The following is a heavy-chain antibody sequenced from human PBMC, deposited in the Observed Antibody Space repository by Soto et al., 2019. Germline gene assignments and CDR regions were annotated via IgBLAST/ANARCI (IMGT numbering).Heavy chain of an antibody. D-gene: IGHD5-18*01. J-gene: IGHJ6*02. V-gene: IGHV5-10-1*01. CDR1: GGTFTSYW. CDR3: ARRMAGDTAMVDYYYYGMDV. CDR2: IDPSDSYT. Sequence: GASVKVSCKASGGTFTSYWISWVRQMPGKGLEWMGRIDPSDSYTNYSPSFQGHVTISADKSISTAYLQWSSLKASDTAMYYCARRMAGDTAMVDYYYYGMDVWGQGTTVTVSS.